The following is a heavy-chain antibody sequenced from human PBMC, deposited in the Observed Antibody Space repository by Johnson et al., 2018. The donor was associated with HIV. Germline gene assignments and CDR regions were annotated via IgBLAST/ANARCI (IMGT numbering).Heavy chain of an antibody. J-gene: IGHJ3*02. CDR2: ISWDGGST. V-gene: IGHV3-43D*03. CDR3: AKDATLQDGTGAFDI. CDR1: GFTFDDYA. D-gene: IGHD1-1*01. Sequence: VQLVESGGVVVQPGGSLRLSCAASGFTFDDYAMHWVRQAPGKGLEWVSLISWDGGSTYYADSVKGRFTISRDNSKNTLYLQMNSLRAEDTAVYYCAKDATLQDGTGAFDIWGQGTMVTVSS.